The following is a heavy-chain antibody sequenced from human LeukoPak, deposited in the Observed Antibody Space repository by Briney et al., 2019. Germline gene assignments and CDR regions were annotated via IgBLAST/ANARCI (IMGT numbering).Heavy chain of an antibody. CDR1: TFTFGDYA. CDR3: TRAPYSNYVNLDY. D-gene: IGHD4-11*01. Sequence: GGSLRPSCKASTFTFGDYAMSWVRQAPGKGLEWVGFIRSKAFGGTSEYAASVKGRFTISRDDSKSIVYLQMNSLKTEDTAVYYCTRAPYSNYVNLDYWGQGTLVTVSS. CDR2: IRSKAFGGTS. V-gene: IGHV3-49*04. J-gene: IGHJ4*02.